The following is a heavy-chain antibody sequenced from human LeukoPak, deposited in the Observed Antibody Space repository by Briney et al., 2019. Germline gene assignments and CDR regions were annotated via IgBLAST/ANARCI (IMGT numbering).Heavy chain of an antibody. J-gene: IGHJ4*02. CDR3: AKDGTFGELSID. V-gene: IGHV3-30*02. Sequence: PGGSLRLSCAASGFTFSSYEMNWVRQAPGKGLEWVAFIRYDGTNKYYADSVKGRFTISRDNSKNTLYLQMNSLRAEDTAVYYCAKDGTFGELSIDWGQGTLVTVSS. CDR2: IRYDGTNK. D-gene: IGHD3-10*01. CDR1: GFTFSSYE.